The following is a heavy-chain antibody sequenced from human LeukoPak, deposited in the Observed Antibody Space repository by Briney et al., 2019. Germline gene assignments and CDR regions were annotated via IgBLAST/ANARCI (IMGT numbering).Heavy chain of an antibody. V-gene: IGHV3-48*03. CDR1: GFTFSSYG. Sequence: GGSLRLSCAASGFTFSSYGMNWVRQAPGKGLEWVSYISSSGSTIYYADSVKGRFTISRDNVKNSLYLQMNSLRAEDTAVYYCAREEYYDILTGLDYWGQGTLVTVSS. D-gene: IGHD3-9*01. J-gene: IGHJ4*02. CDR2: ISSSGSTI. CDR3: AREEYYDILTGLDY.